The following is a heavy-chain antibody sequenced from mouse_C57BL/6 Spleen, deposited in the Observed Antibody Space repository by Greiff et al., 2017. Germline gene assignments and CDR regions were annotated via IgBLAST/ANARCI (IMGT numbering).Heavy chain of an antibody. J-gene: IGHJ4*01. CDR2: ISSGGDYI. D-gene: IGHD1-1*01. CDR1: GFTFSSYA. V-gene: IGHV5-9-1*02. Sequence: DVQLVESGDGLVKPGGSLKLSCAASGFTFSSYAMSWVRQTPEKRLEWVAYISSGGDYIYYADTVKGRFTISRDNARNTLYLQMSSLKSEDTAMYYCTREGEVNTTVVAHYYAMDYWGQGTSVTVSS. CDR3: TREGEVNTTVVAHYYAMDY.